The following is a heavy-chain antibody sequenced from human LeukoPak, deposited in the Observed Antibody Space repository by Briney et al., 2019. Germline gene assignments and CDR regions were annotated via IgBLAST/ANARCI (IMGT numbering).Heavy chain of an antibody. CDR3: ARGYIVVVPAAPRTPAFDY. J-gene: IGHJ4*02. CDR2: INRSGST. Sequence: SETLSLTCAVYGGSFSGYYWSWIRQPPGKGLEWIGEINRSGSTNYNPSLKSRVTISVDTSKNQFSLKLSSVTAADTAVYYRARGYIVVVPAAPRTPAFDYWGQGTLVTVSS. D-gene: IGHD2-2*01. V-gene: IGHV4-34*01. CDR1: GGSFSGYY.